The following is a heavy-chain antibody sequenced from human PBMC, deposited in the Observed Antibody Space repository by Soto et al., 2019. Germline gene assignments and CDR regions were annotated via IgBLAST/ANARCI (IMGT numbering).Heavy chain of an antibody. D-gene: IGHD2-2*02. J-gene: IGHJ5*02. CDR2: IYYSGST. CDR3: ARGGGDIVVVPAALPTLFDP. CDR1: NDSIRSGTYY. Sequence: PSETLSLTCTVSNDSIRSGTYYWAWIRQPPGKGLEWIGYIYYSGSTYYNPSLKSRVTISVDTSKNQFSLKLSSVTAADTAVYYCARGGGDIVVVPAALPTLFDPWGQGTLVTVSS. V-gene: IGHV4-30-4*08.